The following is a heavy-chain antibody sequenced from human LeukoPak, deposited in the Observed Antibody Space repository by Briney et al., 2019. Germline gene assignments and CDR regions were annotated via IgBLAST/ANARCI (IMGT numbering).Heavy chain of an antibody. CDR2: IIPIFGTA. CDR3: ARVEVAGTYYFDY. V-gene: IGHV1-69*06. D-gene: IGHD6-19*01. CDR1: GGTFSSYA. Sequence: SVKVSCKASGGTFSSYAISWVRQAPGQGLEWMGGIIPIFGTANYAQKFQGRVTITADKSTSTAYMELSSLRSEDTAVYYCARVEVAGTYYFDYWGQGTLVTVSS. J-gene: IGHJ4*02.